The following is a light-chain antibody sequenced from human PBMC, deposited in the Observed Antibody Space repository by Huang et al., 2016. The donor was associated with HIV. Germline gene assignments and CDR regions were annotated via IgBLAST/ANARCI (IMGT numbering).Light chain of an antibody. CDR2: AAS. CDR1: QDISNY. Sequence: IQLTQSPSSPSASVGDRVRISCRASQDISNYLAWYQQRPGKAPKLLIYAASTLQSGVPSRFSGSGSGTVFALTISNLQPEDFATYYCQQLNSFLFGPGTKVDIK. J-gene: IGKJ3*01. CDR3: QQLNSFL. V-gene: IGKV1-9*01.